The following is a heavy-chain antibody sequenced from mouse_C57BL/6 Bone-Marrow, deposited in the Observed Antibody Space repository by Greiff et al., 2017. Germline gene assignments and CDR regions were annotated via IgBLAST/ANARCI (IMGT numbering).Heavy chain of an antibody. V-gene: IGHV5-16*02. J-gene: IGHJ2*01. CDR3: ARGGIYHYFDY. CDR1: GFTFTDYY. Sequence: EVQGVESEGGLVQPGRSMTLSCTASGFTFTDYYMAWVRQVPEKGLEWVATINYDGGSTYYLDSLKSLFIISGDNSKNILYLQRSSLKAEDTAIYYCARGGIYHYFDYWGQGTTLTVSS. CDR2: INYDGGST.